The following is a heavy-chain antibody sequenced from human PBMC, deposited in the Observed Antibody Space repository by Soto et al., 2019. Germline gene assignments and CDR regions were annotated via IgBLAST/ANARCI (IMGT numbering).Heavy chain of an antibody. CDR2: INPYSGDT. Sequence: QVQLVQSGTEVKKPGASVRVSCKASGYNFIDNYIHWVRQAPGQGLDWMGWINPYSGDTTYGQTSQGRVTMTRVTCISSAYMELSRSTSADTPAYFRARLLRRSRPIPVTVFGWFDPRGQGPLVTVYS. J-gene: IGHJ5*02. D-gene: IGHD2-21*02. CDR3: ARLLRRSRPIPVTVFGWFDP. CDR1: GYNFIDNY. V-gene: IGHV1-2*02.